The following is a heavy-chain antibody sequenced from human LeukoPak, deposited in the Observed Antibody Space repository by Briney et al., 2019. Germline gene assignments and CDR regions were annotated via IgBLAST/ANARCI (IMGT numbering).Heavy chain of an antibody. V-gene: IGHV4-34*01. CDR1: GGSFSGYY. J-gene: IGHJ6*02. CDR3: ARSGTSRYYFYGMDV. D-gene: IGHD1/OR15-1a*01. Sequence: SETLSLTCAVYGGSFSGYYWSWIRQPPGKGLEWIGEINHSGSTNYNPSLKSRVTISVDTSENQFSLKLNSVTATDTAVYYCARSGTSRYYFYGMDVWGQGTTVTVSS. CDR2: INHSGST.